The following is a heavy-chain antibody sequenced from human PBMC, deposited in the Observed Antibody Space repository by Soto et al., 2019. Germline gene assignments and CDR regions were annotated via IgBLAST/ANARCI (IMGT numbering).Heavy chain of an antibody. D-gene: IGHD6-6*01. CDR1: GFTFSSYV. CDR2: INSDGSST. J-gene: IGHJ6*02. V-gene: IGHV3-74*01. Sequence: PGGSLRVSCAASGFTFSSYVRHWVRQAPGKGLVWVSRINSDGSSTSYADSVKGRFTISRDNAKNTLYLQMNSLRAEDTAVYYCAKDRFRGGIAARRGERYGMDVWGQGTTVTVSS. CDR3: AKDRFRGGIAARRGERYGMDV.